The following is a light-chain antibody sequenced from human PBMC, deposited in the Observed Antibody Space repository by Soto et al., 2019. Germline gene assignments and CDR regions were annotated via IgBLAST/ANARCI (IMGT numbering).Light chain of an antibody. CDR1: HNDIGTYDY. J-gene: IGLJ1*01. CDR3: SSFTSDRIYV. Sequence: QSFLTQPTSVSGSPGQSITISCTGNHNDIGTYDYVSWYRQHPGRAPRLLIYGVTTRPSGISDRFSASKSGLTASLTISGLQPEDEADYYCSSFTSDRIYVFGPGTKVTVL. V-gene: IGLV2-14*03. CDR2: GVT.